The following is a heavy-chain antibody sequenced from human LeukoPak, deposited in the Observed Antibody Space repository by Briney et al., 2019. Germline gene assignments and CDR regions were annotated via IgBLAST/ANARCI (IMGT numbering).Heavy chain of an antibody. D-gene: IGHD3-22*01. Sequence: PGGSLRLSCTTSQFTFSDYWMSWVRQAPGKGLEWVANIREDGSEKYYVDSVKGRFTISRDNAKNSLYLQMNSLRAEDTAVYYCTTDSGYYYPRDAFDIWGQGTMVTVSS. CDR3: TTDSGYYYPRDAFDI. CDR1: QFTFSDYW. V-gene: IGHV3-7*01. CDR2: IREDGSEK. J-gene: IGHJ3*02.